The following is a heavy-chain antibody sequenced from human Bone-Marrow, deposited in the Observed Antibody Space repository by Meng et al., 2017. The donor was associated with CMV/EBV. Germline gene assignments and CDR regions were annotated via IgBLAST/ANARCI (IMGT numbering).Heavy chain of an antibody. Sequence: GESLKISWAASGFTFSSYNMNWVRQAPGKGLEWVSSISSSSSYIYYTDSVKGRFTISRDKSKNTLYQQMNSLRAEDTAVYYCASPSLRFVEWCTFEIWGQGTMVTVSS. CDR3: ASPSLRFVEWCTFEI. J-gene: IGHJ3*02. D-gene: IGHD3-3*01. V-gene: IGHV3-21*01. CDR1: GFTFSSYN. CDR2: ISSSSSYI.